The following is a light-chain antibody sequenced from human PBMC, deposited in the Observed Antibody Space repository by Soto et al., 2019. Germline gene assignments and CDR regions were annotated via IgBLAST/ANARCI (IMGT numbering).Light chain of an antibody. CDR1: QSVRSNY. CDR2: GAS. CDR3: QQYGGSPYT. V-gene: IGKV3-20*01. Sequence: ESVLTQSPGTLSLSPGERATLSCRASQSVRSNYLAWYQQKPGQAPRLLIYGASSRATGIPDRFSGTGSGTDFTLTVSRLEPEDFAVYYCQQYGGSPYTFGPGTKLEIK. J-gene: IGKJ2*01.